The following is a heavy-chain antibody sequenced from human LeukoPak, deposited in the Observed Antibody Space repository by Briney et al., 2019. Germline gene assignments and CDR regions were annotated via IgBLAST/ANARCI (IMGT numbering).Heavy chain of an antibody. CDR3: ARLSSSSLNAFDI. D-gene: IGHD6-13*01. Sequence: GESLKISCKNSGYSFTTYWIGWVRQMPGKGLEWMGIIYPGDSDTRYSPSFQGQVTISADKSISTAYLQWSSLKASDTAMYYCARLSSSSLNAFDIWGQGTMVTVSS. CDR1: GYSFTTYW. CDR2: IYPGDSDT. J-gene: IGHJ3*02. V-gene: IGHV5-51*01.